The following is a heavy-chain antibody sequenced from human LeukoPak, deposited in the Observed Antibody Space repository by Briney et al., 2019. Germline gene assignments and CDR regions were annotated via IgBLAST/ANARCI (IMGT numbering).Heavy chain of an antibody. CDR2: IYTSGST. Sequence: SETLSLTCTVSGGSISSGSYYWSWIRQPAGKGLEWIGRIYTSGSTNYNPSLKSRVTTSVDTSKNQFSLKLSSVTAADMAVYYCARDRPEVGCSGGSCYSYYNWFDPWGQGTLVTVSS. CDR1: GGSISSGSYY. CDR3: ARDRPEVGCSGGSCYSYYNWFDP. V-gene: IGHV4-61*02. J-gene: IGHJ5*02. D-gene: IGHD2-15*01.